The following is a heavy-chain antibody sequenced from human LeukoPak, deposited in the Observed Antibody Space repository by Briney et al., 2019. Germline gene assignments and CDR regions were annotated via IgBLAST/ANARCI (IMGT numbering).Heavy chain of an antibody. CDR2: FYFSGSS. Sequence: SETLSLTCSVSSVSINGYYWSWIRQSAGKGLEWLGRFYFSGSSDYDPSLKSRVSMSIDTSQNHFYLRLTSVAAADTGVYFCAREVNEKHDAFDMWGQGTMVAVSS. J-gene: IGHJ3*02. CDR1: SVSINGYY. CDR3: AREVNEKHDAFDM. D-gene: IGHD2-8*01. V-gene: IGHV4-4*07.